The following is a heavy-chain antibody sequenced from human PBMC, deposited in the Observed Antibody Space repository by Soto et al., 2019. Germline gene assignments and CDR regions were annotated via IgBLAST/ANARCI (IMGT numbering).Heavy chain of an antibody. Sequence: SVKVSCKASGFTFTSSAMQWVRQARGQRLEWIGWIVVGSGNTNYAQKFQERVTITRDMSTSTAYMELSSLRSEDTAVYYCAASTFWSGYYLSLGPIGWGQGTLVTVSS. CDR1: GFTFTSSA. CDR2: IVVGSGNT. CDR3: AASTFWSGYYLSLGPIG. D-gene: IGHD3-3*01. J-gene: IGHJ4*02. V-gene: IGHV1-58*02.